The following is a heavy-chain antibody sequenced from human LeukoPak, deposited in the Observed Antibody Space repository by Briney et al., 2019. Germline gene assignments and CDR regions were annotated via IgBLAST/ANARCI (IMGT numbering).Heavy chain of an antibody. CDR1: GGSISSYY. V-gene: IGHV4-4*07. CDR3: ARTPVRGDYYYMDV. CDR2: IYTSGST. J-gene: IGHJ6*03. Sequence: PSETLSLTCTVSGGSISSYYWSWIRQPAGKGLEWIGRIYTSGSTNYNPSLKSRVTMSVDTSKNQFSLGLSSVTAADTAVYYCARTPVRGDYYYMDVWGKGTTVTISS. D-gene: IGHD2-15*01.